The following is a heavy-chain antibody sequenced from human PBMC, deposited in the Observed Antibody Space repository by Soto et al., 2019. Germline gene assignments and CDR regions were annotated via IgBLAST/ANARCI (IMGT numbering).Heavy chain of an antibody. CDR3: ARLEGLATISYYFDF. V-gene: IGHV4-39*01. J-gene: IGHJ4*02. CDR1: GASVSSGGNY. CDR2: IYFRGNT. D-gene: IGHD3-9*01. Sequence: SETLSLTCTVSGASVSSGGNYWSWLRQLPGKGLEWIGYIYFRGNTYYNPSLQTRVTISLDKSKSQFSLKLNSVTAADSAVYFCARLEGLATISYYFDFWGQGALVTVSS.